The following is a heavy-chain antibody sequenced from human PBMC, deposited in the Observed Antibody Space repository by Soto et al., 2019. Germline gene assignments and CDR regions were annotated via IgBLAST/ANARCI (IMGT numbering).Heavy chain of an antibody. J-gene: IGHJ5*02. D-gene: IGHD6-6*01. CDR1: GGSFSGYY. V-gene: IGHV4-34*01. CDR2: INHSGST. Sequence: PSETLSLTCAVYGGSFSGYYWSWIRQPPGKGLEWIGEINHSGSTNYNPSLKSRVTIPVDTSKNQFSLKLSSVTAADTAVYYCARNSSSMGTNWFDPWGQGTLVTVSS. CDR3: ARNSSSMGTNWFDP.